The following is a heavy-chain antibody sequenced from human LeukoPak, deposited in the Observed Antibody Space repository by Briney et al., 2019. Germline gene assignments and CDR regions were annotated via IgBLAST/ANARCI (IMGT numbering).Heavy chain of an antibody. CDR1: GFTFSSYA. CDR2: ISSNGGST. Sequence: PGGSLRLSCAASGFTFSSYAMHWVRQAPGKGLEYVSAISSNGGSTYYANSVKGRFTISRDNSKNTLYLQMGSLRAEDMAVYYCARDRGDSSSSSYFDYWGQGTLVTVPS. J-gene: IGHJ4*02. V-gene: IGHV3-64*01. D-gene: IGHD6-6*01. CDR3: ARDRGDSSSSSYFDY.